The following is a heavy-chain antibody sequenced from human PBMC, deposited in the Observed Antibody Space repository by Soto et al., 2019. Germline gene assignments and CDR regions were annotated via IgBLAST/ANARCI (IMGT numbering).Heavy chain of an antibody. CDR3: AKDFRDIVVVVAAPDAFDI. D-gene: IGHD2-15*01. J-gene: IGHJ3*02. Sequence: GGSLRLSCAASGFTFSSYAMSWVRQAPGKGLEWVSAISGSGGSTYYADSVKGRFTISRDNSKNTLYLQMNSLRAEDTAVYYCAKDFRDIVVVVAAPDAFDIWGQGTMVTVSS. CDR1: GFTFSSYA. CDR2: ISGSGGST. V-gene: IGHV3-23*01.